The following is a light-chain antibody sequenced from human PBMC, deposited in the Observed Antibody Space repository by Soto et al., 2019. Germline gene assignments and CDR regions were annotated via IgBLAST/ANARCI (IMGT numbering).Light chain of an antibody. CDR3: CSYAGSSTWV. V-gene: IGLV2-23*01. Sequence: QSALTQPASVSGSPGQSITISCTGTSSDVGSSNLVSWYQQHPGKAPKLMIYEGSKRPSGVSDRFSGSKTGNTASLTISGLQAEDEGDYYCCSYAGSSTWVFGGGTTLTVL. J-gene: IGLJ3*02. CDR1: SSDVGSSNL. CDR2: EGS.